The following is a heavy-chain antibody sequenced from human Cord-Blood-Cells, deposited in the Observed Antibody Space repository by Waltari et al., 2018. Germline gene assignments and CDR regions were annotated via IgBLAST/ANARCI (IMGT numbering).Heavy chain of an antibody. Sequence: QVQLQESGPGLVKPSETLSLTCTVSGGSISRYYWSWIRQPAGKGLEWIGRIDTSGSTNNNPSLKSRFTRSVDTAKNQFSLKLSSVTSADTAVYYCARDLVVVPAAIGRMDYYYYMDVWGKGTTGTVSS. CDR2: IDTSGST. V-gene: IGHV4-4*07. CDR3: ARDLVVVPAAIGRMDYYYYMDV. CDR1: GGSISRYY. D-gene: IGHD2-2*02. J-gene: IGHJ6*03.